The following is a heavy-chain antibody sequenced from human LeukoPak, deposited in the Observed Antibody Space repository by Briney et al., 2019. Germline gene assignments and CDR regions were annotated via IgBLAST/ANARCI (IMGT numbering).Heavy chain of an antibody. Sequence: ASGXXFXXXAXXWVXQXPXQXXXXXXXXNAGYGSTQYSQKFQGRVTITRDTSASTAYMELGSLRSEDTAVYYCARDLVVTAIKSDAFDIWGQGTMVTVSS. J-gene: IGHJ3*02. CDR1: GXXFXXXA. D-gene: IGHD2-21*02. CDR3: ARDLVVTAIKSDAFDI. V-gene: IGHV1-3*01. CDR2: XNAGYGST.